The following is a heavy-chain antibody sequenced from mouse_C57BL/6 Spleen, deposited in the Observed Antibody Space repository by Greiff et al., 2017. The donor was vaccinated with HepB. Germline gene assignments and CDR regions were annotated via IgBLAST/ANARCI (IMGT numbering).Heavy chain of an antibody. D-gene: IGHD1-1*01. CDR3: ARDGSSLYYFDY. Sequence: QVQLKQSGAELVRPGASVKLSCKASGYTFTDYYINWVKQRPGQGLEWIARIYPGSGNTYYNEKFKGKATLTAEKSSSTAYMQLSSLTSEDSAVYVCARDGSSLYYFDYWGQGTTLTVSS. J-gene: IGHJ2*01. CDR2: IYPGSGNT. CDR1: GYTFTDYY. V-gene: IGHV1-76*01.